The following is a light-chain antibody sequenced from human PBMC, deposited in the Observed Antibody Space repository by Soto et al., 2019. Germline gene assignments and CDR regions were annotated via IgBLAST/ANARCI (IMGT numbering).Light chain of an antibody. J-gene: IGLJ1*01. CDR1: SSDVGGYNY. CDR2: DVS. Sequence: QSVLTQPASVSGSPGQSITISCTGTSSDVGGYNYVSWYQQHPGKAPKLMIYDVSNRPSGVSNRFSASKSGNTASLTITGLQAEDEADYYCSSYTSTRTSRVFGTGTKLTVL. V-gene: IGLV2-14*01. CDR3: SSYTSTRTSRV.